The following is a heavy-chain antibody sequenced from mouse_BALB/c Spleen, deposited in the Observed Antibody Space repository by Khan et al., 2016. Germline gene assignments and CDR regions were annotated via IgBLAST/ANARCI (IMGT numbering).Heavy chain of an antibody. CDR3: ARQGGLRAWFAY. D-gene: IGHD2-2*01. CDR2: INPDSSTI. V-gene: IGHV4-1*02. J-gene: IGHJ3*01. CDR1: GFDFSRYW. Sequence: EVQLQESGGGLVQPGGSLKLSCAASGFDFSRYWMSWVRQAPGKGLEWIGEINPDSSTINYTPSLKDKFIISRDNAKNTLYLQMSKVRSEDTALYYCARQGGLRAWFAYWGQGTLVTVSA.